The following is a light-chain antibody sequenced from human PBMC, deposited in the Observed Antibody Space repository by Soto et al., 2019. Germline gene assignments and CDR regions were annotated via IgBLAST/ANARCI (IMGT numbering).Light chain of an antibody. CDR2: GAF. Sequence: EIVMTQSPGALSASPGETATLSCRASQSVSSDVAWYQQKPGQAPRLLIYGAFTRATGIPARFSGSGSGTEFTLTISSLKSEDFAVYYCQYYDQWPPWAFGQGTKVDIK. CDR3: QYYDQWPPWA. CDR1: QSVSSD. V-gene: IGKV3-15*01. J-gene: IGKJ1*01.